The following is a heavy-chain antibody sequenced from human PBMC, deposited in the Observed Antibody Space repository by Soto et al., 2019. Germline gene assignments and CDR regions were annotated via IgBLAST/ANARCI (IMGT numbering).Heavy chain of an antibody. V-gene: IGHV3-7*01. D-gene: IGHD1-26*01. CDR2: IKEDGSEK. Sequence: PGGSLRLSCAASGSTFRNYWMSWVRQAPGKGLEWVANIKEDGSEKYYGDSVKGRFTISRDNAKNSLFLQMNSLRVEDTAVYYCTTDADRFGWELDYWGQGTLVTVAS. CDR1: GSTFRNYW. CDR3: TTDADRFGWELDY. J-gene: IGHJ4*02.